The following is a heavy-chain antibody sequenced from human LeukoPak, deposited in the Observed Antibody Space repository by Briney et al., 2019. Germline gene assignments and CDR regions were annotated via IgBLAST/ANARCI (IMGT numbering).Heavy chain of an antibody. V-gene: IGHV3-23*01. CDR1: GFTFSSYA. CDR3: GRLTYSGHNVFDI. Sequence: GGSLRLSCAASGFTFSSYAMSWVRQAPGKGLEWVSAISGSGGSTYYADSVKGRFTISRDNSKNTLYLQMSSLRAEDTAVFYCGRLTYSGHNVFDIWGRGTMVTVSS. CDR2: ISGSGGST. J-gene: IGHJ3*02. D-gene: IGHD2-21*01.